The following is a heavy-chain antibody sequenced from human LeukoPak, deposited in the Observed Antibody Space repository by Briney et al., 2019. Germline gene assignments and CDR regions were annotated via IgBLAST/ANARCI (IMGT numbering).Heavy chain of an antibody. J-gene: IGHJ5*02. D-gene: IGHD6-19*01. CDR1: GLHFSGTA. V-gene: IGHV3-23*01. Sequence: PEGSLRLSCAASGLHFSGTAMSWVRQAPGKGLEWVSAISHDGMNAYYADSVKGRFTISRDNSKKTVSLEMSSLTAADTGVYYCAKDGAQYSSGPECDPRGQGTLVTVSS. CDR2: ISHDGMNA. CDR3: AKDGAQYSSGPECDP.